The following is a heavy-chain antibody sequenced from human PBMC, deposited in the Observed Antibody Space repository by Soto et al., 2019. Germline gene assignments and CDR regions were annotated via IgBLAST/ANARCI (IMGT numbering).Heavy chain of an antibody. Sequence: SETLSLTCTVSGGSISSSGYCWGWNRQPPGKGLEWIGYIYYSGTTNFNPSLKSRVTISVDTSKNQLSLKLSSVTASDTAVYYCARNPYSAPYIVVVATSIVLDAFDIWGQGAMVTVSS. V-gene: IGHV4-61*05. J-gene: IGHJ3*02. CDR3: ARNPYSAPYIVVVATSIVLDAFDI. CDR2: IYYSGTT. D-gene: IGHD2-2*01. CDR1: GGSISSSGYC.